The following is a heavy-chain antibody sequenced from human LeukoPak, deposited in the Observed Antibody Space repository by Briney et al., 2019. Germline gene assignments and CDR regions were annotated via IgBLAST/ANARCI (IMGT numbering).Heavy chain of an antibody. CDR1: GGSISSYY. V-gene: IGHV4-4*07. D-gene: IGHD6-19*01. J-gene: IGHJ5*02. Sequence: SETLSLTCTVSGGSISSYYWSWIRQPAGKGLEWIGRIYTSGSTNYNPSLKSRVTMSVDKSKNQFSLKLSSVTAADTAVYYCARSSVADPYNWFDPWGQGTLVTVSS. CDR2: IYTSGST. CDR3: ARSSVADPYNWFDP.